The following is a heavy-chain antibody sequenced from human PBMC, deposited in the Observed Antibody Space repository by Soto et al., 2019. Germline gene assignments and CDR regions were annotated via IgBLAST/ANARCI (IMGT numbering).Heavy chain of an antibody. V-gene: IGHV3-48*01. CDR1: GFTFSTYS. CDR3: ARDVRLPDY. J-gene: IGHJ4*02. Sequence: EVQLVESGGGLVPPGGSLRLSCAASGFTFSTYSMNWVRQAPGKGLEWVSFISSTGETTYYADSVKGRLTISRDNAKNSLFLQMNSLTAEDTAVYYFARDVRLPDYWGQGSLVTVSS. CDR2: ISSTGETT. D-gene: IGHD3-10*02.